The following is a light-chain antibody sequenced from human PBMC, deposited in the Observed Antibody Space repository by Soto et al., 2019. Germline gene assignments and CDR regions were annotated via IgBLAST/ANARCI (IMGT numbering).Light chain of an antibody. CDR2: GAS. Sequence: EIVLTQSPGTLSLSPGERATLSCRASQSVSSSYLAWYHQKPGQAPRLLIYGASSRATGIPDRFSGDGSVTHFTLTISRLEAEDFVMYYCQQYGSSPITFGQGTRLEIK. V-gene: IGKV3-20*01. J-gene: IGKJ5*01. CDR1: QSVSSSY. CDR3: QQYGSSPIT.